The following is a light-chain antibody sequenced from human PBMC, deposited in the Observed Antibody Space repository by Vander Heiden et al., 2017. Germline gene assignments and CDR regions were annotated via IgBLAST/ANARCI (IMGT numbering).Light chain of an antibody. CDR2: GAS. J-gene: IGKJ2*01. Sequence: DIQMTPSPSSLSASLGDRVTITCRASQGSSNYLAWYQQKPGKVPKLLIYGASTRLSGVPSRFSGSGSGTDFTLTISSLQPEDIATYYCQKYSSAPWTFGQGTKLEIK. CDR3: QKYSSAPWT. CDR1: QGSSNY. V-gene: IGKV1-27*01.